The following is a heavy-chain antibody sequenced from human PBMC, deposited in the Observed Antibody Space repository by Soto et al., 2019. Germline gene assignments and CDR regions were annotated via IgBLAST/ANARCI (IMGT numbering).Heavy chain of an antibody. CDR2: ISYDGSNK. Sequence: QVQLVESGGGVVQPGRSLRLSCAASGFTFSSYGMHWVRQAPGKGLEWVAVISYDGSNKYYADSVKGRFTISRDNSKNTLYLQMNSLGAEDTAVYYCAKIGGIARFGFDYWGQGTLVTVSS. CDR3: AKIGGIARFGFDY. V-gene: IGHV3-30*18. CDR1: GFTFSSYG. J-gene: IGHJ4*02. D-gene: IGHD6-13*01.